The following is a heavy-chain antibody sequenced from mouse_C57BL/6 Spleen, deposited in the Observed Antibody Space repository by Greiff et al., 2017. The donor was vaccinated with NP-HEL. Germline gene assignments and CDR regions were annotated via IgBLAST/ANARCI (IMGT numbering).Heavy chain of an antibody. CDR2: ISYDGSN. CDR1: GYSITSGYY. Sequence: EVQLQQSGPGLVKPSQSLSLTCSVTGYSITSGYYWNWIRQFPGNKLEWMGYISYDGSNNYNPSLKNRISITRDTSKNQFFLKLNSVTTEDTATYYCARAPLEAMDYWGQGTSVTVSS. V-gene: IGHV3-6*01. D-gene: IGHD2-10*02. CDR3: ARAPLEAMDY. J-gene: IGHJ4*01.